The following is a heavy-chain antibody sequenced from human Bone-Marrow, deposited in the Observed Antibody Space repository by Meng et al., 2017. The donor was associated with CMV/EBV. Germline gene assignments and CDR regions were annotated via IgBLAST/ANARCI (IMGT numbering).Heavy chain of an antibody. CDR1: GFTFSSYG. V-gene: IGHV3-30*02. CDR2: IRYDGSNK. D-gene: IGHD6-13*01. CDR3: ATRSYSSGWYQIDF. Sequence: GESLKISCAASGFTFSSYGMHWVRQAPGKGLEWVAFIRYDGSNKYYADSVKGRFTISRDNSKNTQYLQMNGLRTEDTAVYYCATRSYSSGWYQIDFWGQGTLVTVSS. J-gene: IGHJ4*02.